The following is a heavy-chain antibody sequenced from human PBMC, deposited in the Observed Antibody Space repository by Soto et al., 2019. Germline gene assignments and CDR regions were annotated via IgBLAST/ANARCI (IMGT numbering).Heavy chain of an antibody. V-gene: IGHV3-33*01. CDR2: IYYDGIKK. CDR1: GFSFSDYG. D-gene: IGHD1-1*01. Sequence: QAQLVESGGDVVQPGRSLRLSCAASGFSFSDYGMHWVRQAPGKGLEGVAVIYYDGIKKYYADSVKGRFTISRDNSKKTLYLPMNSLKVEEKAVYYCARDLRWNDSHDAFGIWGQGTMVSVSS. CDR3: ARDLRWNDSHDAFGI. J-gene: IGHJ3*02.